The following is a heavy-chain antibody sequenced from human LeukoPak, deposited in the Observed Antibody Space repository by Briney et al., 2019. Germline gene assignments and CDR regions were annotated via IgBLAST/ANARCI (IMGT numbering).Heavy chain of an antibody. CDR1: GFTFSSYW. D-gene: IGHD3-10*01. CDR3: AREDDVWFGELLAAFDI. Sequence: GGSLRLSCAASGFTFSSYWMHWVRQAPGKGLVWVSRINSDGSSTSYADSVKGRFTISRDNAKNTLYLQMNSLRAEDTAVYYCAREDDVWFGELLAAFDIWGQGTMVTVSS. J-gene: IGHJ3*02. CDR2: INSDGSST. V-gene: IGHV3-74*01.